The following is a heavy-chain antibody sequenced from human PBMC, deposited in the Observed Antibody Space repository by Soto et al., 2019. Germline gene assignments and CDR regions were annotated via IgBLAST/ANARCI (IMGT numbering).Heavy chain of an antibody. CDR1: GGSVSSGGHY. Sequence: SETLSLTCTVSGGSVSSGGHYWSWIRQPPGKGLEWIGYIYYSGSTNYNPSLKSRVTISVDTSKNQFSLKLSSVTAADTAVYHCARNIVMVSGGRTKNFYYYGMDVWGQGTTVTVSS. CDR2: IYYSGST. D-gene: IGHD2-15*01. V-gene: IGHV4-61*08. J-gene: IGHJ6*02. CDR3: ARNIVMVSGGRTKNFYYYGMDV.